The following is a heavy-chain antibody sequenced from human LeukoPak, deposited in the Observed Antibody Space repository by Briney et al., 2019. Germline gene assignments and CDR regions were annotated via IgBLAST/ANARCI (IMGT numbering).Heavy chain of an antibody. CDR3: AREFVGYCSSTSCYKDYYYYYMDV. CDR2: IYSSGST. V-gene: IGHV4-61*02. J-gene: IGHJ6*03. Sequence: SQTLSLTCTVSSGSISSGSYYWTWIRQPAGTGLEWIGRIYSSGSTNYNPSLKSRVTMSVDTSKNQFSLKLSSVTAADTAVYYCAREFVGYCSSTSCYKDYYYYYMDVWGKGTTVTISS. D-gene: IGHD2-2*03. CDR1: SGSISSGSYY.